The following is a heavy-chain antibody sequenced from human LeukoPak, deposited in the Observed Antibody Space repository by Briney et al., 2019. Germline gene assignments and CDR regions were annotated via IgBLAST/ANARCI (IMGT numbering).Heavy chain of an antibody. CDR3: ARDSPVRNGMDV. CDR1: GYTFTSYA. J-gene: IGHJ6*02. V-gene: IGHV1-3*01. D-gene: IGHD4-17*01. Sequence: ASVKVSCKASGYTFTSYAMHWVRQAPGQRLEWMGWINAGNGNTKYSQKFQGRVTITRDTSASTAYMELSSLRSKDTAVYYCARDSPVRNGMDVWGQGTTVTVSS. CDR2: INAGNGNT.